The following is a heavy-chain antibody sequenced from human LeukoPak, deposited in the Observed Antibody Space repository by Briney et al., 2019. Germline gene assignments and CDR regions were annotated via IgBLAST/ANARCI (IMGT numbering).Heavy chain of an antibody. D-gene: IGHD5-24*01. CDR3: AKEVLDGYSLNP. J-gene: IGHJ5*02. CDR2: IWYDGSNK. V-gene: IGHV3-30*02. CDR1: GFTFSSYG. Sequence: SGGSLRLSCAASGFTFSSYGMHWVRQAPGKGLEWVAVIWYDGSNKYYADSVKGRFTISRDNSKNTLYLQMNSLRAEDTAVYYCAKEVLDGYSLNPWGQGTLVTVSS.